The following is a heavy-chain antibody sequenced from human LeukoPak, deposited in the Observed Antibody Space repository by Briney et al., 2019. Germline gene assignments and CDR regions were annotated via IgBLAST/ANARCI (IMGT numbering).Heavy chain of an antibody. V-gene: IGHV3-9*01. J-gene: IGHJ6*02. CDR2: ISWNSGSI. CDR3: ATWAFYHSLDV. D-gene: IGHD1-26*01. CDR1: GFTFDDYA. Sequence: GRSLRLSCAASGFTFDDYAMHWVRQAPGKGLEWVSGISWNSGSIGYADSVKGRFTISRDNAKNSLYLQMNSLRSEDTALYYCATWAFYHSLDVWGQGTTVTVSS.